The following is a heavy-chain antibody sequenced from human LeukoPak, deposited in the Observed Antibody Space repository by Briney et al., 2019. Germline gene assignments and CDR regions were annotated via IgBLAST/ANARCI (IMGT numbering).Heavy chain of an antibody. D-gene: IGHD3-9*01. Sequence: GGSLRLSCAASGFTFSSYSMSWVRQAPGKGLEWVANIKQDGSEKYYVDSAKGRFTISRDNAKNSLYLQMNSLRAEDSAVYYCAKDRYDILTGYGGVFDYWGQGTLDTVSS. CDR2: IKQDGSEK. CDR1: GFTFSSYS. CDR3: AKDRYDILTGYGGVFDY. J-gene: IGHJ4*02. V-gene: IGHV3-7*01.